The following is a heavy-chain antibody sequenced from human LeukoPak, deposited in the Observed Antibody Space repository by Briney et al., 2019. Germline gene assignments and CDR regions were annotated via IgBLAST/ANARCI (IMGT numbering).Heavy chain of an antibody. V-gene: IGHV4-30-2*01. Sequence: SQTLSLTCAISGGSISSGGYSWSWIRQPPGKGLEWIGYIYHSGSTYYNPPLKSRVTISVDRSKNQFSLKLSSVTAADTAVYYCAAQDDYGDYWGQGTLVTVSS. CDR3: AAQDDYGDY. CDR2: IYHSGST. J-gene: IGHJ4*02. D-gene: IGHD5-24*01. CDR1: GGSISSGGYS.